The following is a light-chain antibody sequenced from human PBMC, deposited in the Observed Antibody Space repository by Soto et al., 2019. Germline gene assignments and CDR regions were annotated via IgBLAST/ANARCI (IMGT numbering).Light chain of an antibody. Sequence: DIQMTQSPSTLSASVGDRVIITCRASQSISTWLAWYQQKPGKAPKLLIYKASSLGSGVPSRFSGSGSGTEFTLTISSLHPDDFATYYCQQYNTYWTFGQGTKVEIK. CDR2: KAS. J-gene: IGKJ1*01. V-gene: IGKV1-5*03. CDR3: QQYNTYWT. CDR1: QSISTW.